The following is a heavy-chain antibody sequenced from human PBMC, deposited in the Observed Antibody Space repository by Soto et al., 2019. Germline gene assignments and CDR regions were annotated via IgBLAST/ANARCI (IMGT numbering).Heavy chain of an antibody. Sequence: SETLSLTCAVYGGSFSGYYWSWIRQPPGKGLEWIGEINHSGSTNYNPSLKSRVTISVDTSKNQFSLKLSSVTAADTAVYYCARAGFLEWFIDYWGQGTLVTVSS. D-gene: IGHD3-3*01. V-gene: IGHV4-34*01. CDR2: INHSGST. J-gene: IGHJ4*02. CDR3: ARAGFLEWFIDY. CDR1: GGSFSGYY.